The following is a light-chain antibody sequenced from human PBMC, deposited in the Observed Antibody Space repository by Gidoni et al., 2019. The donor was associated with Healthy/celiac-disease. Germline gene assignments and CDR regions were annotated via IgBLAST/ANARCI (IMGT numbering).Light chain of an antibody. CDR2: KAS. V-gene: IGKV1-5*03. CDR1: KSISSW. Sequence: DIQLTQSSSTLPASVGDRVTITCRASKSISSWLAWYQQKPGKAPKLLIYKASSLESGVPSRFSGSGSGTEFTLTISSMQPDDFAAYYCQQYNSSQYTFGQGTKLEIK. J-gene: IGKJ2*01. CDR3: QQYNSSQYT.